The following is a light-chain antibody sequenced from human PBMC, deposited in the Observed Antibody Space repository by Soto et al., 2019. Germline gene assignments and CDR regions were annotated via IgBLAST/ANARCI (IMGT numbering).Light chain of an antibody. CDR3: QQYNNWPRT. CDR1: QSISSN. Sequence: DIVMTQSPATLSVSPGQRATLSCRASQSISSNLAWYQHKPGQAPRPLIYDASSRATGIPARFSGSGSGTEFSLTISSLQSEDIAVYYCQQYNNWPRTFGQGTKVEIK. J-gene: IGKJ1*01. CDR2: DAS. V-gene: IGKV3-15*01.